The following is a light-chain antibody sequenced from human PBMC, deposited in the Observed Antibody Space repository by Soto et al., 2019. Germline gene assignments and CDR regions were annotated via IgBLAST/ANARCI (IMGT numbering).Light chain of an antibody. CDR3: QEFCSSIPHT. Sequence: ELVMPQSPGPLSLSPGARATISCRASKVIGSMYLAGYHQKSGQAPRLLIYGPSSRATGIPDRFSGSGSVTDFTLTISRLETEEFEVEYCQEFCSSIPHTCLQGTKLESK. CDR2: GPS. V-gene: IGKV3-20*01. J-gene: IGKJ2*01. CDR1: KVIGSMY.